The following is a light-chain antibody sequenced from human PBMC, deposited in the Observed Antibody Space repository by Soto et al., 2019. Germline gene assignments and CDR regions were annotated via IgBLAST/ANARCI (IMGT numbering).Light chain of an antibody. CDR3: QSYDSSLSGYVI. V-gene: IGLV1-40*01. Sequence: QSVLTQPPSVSGAPGQRVTISCTGSSSNIGTPYDVHWYQQLPGTAPKLLIYGNNNRPSGVPDRFSGSKSGTSASLAITGLQAEDEADYYCQSYDSSLSGYVIFGGGTKVTDL. CDR1: SSNIGTPYD. J-gene: IGLJ2*01. CDR2: GNN.